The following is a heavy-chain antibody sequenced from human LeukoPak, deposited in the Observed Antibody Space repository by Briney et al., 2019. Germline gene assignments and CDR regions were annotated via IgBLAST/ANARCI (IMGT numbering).Heavy chain of an antibody. V-gene: IGHV4-34*01. CDR3: ARGGARGGSGWSNYYYYMDV. Sequence: PSETLSLTCAVYGGSFSGYYWSWIRQPPGKGLEWIGEINHSGSTNYNPSLKSRVTISVDTSKNQFSLKLSSVTAADTAVYYCARGGARGGSGWSNYYYYMDVWGKGTTVTIS. J-gene: IGHJ6*03. CDR2: INHSGST. CDR1: GGSFSGYY. D-gene: IGHD6-19*01.